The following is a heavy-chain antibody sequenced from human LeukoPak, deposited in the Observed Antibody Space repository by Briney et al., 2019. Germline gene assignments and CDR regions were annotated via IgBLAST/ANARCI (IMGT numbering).Heavy chain of an antibody. CDR1: GFTFSDYY. V-gene: IGHV3-11*01. CDR3: ARANLWFGELLDY. J-gene: IGHJ4*02. D-gene: IGHD3-10*01. CDR2: ISSSGSTI. Sequence: GGSLRLSCAASGFTFSDYYMSWIRQAPGKGLEWVSYISSSGSTIYYADSVKGRFTISRDYAKNSLYLQMNSLRAEDTAVYYCARANLWFGELLDYWGQGTLVTVSS.